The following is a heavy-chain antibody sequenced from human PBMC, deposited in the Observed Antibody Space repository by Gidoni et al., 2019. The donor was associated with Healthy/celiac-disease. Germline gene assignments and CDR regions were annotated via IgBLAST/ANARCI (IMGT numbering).Heavy chain of an antibody. Sequence: EVQLVESGGGMAKPGASLRLYCAASGFTFSNAWMSWVRQAPGKGLEWVGRIKSKTDGGTTDYAAPVKGRFTISRDDSKNTLYLQMNSLKTEDTAVYYCTTSFDYYDSSGRLNYFGSHDYWGQGTLVTVSS. V-gene: IGHV3-15*01. CDR3: TTSFDYYDSSGRLNYFGSHDY. CDR2: IKSKTDGGTT. CDR1: GFTFSNAW. J-gene: IGHJ4*02. D-gene: IGHD3-22*01.